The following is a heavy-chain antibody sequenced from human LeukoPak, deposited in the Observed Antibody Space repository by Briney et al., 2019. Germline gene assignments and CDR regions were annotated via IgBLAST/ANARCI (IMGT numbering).Heavy chain of an antibody. V-gene: IGHV4-34*01. D-gene: IGHD2-15*01. Sequence: SETLSLTCAVYGGSFSGYYWTWIRQPPGKGLEWIGEINHSGSTNYNPSLKSRVTISVDTSKNQFSLKLSSVTAADTAVYYCARDLAYCSGGSCCPYYFDYWGQGTLVTVSS. CDR1: GGSFSGYY. CDR3: ARDLAYCSGGSCCPYYFDY. J-gene: IGHJ4*02. CDR2: INHSGST.